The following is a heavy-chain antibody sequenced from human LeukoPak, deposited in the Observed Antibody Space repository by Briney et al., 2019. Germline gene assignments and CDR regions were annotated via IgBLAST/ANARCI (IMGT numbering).Heavy chain of an antibody. V-gene: IGHV1-8*01. Sequence: AASVKVSCKASGFTFVKYDINWVRQAPGQGFEWLGWMNPDTGNTVFAQKFQDRVTLTRNTAMDTAYMGLTSLTSEDTAIYYCARGAPYTSAWVDWGQGTLVTVSS. CDR3: ARGAPYTSAWVD. J-gene: IGHJ1*01. CDR1: GFTFVKYD. CDR2: MNPDTGNT. D-gene: IGHD6-19*01.